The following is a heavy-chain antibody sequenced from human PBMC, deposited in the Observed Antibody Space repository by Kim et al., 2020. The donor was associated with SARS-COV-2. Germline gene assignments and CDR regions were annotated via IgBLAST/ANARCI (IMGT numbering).Heavy chain of an antibody. D-gene: IGHD6-19*01. CDR1: GGSFSGYY. J-gene: IGHJ1*01. CDR3: ATAATAGTPPGYFQH. V-gene: IGHV4-34*01. CDR2: INHSGST. Sequence: SETLSLTCAVYGGSFSGYYWSWIRQPPGKGLEWIGEINHSGSTNYNPSLKSRVTISIDTSKNQFSLKLSSVTAADTAVYYCATAATAGTPPGYFQHCGQGTLVIVSS.